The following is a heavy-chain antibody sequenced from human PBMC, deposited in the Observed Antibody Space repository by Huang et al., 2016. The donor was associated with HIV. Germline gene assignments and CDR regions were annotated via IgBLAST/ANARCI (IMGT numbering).Heavy chain of an antibody. V-gene: IGHV4-30-4*01. D-gene: IGHD3-10*01. J-gene: IGHJ5*01. CDR2: IYYTGTY. CDR3: ARGTIITRNFDF. Sequence: QVQLLESGPGLVKPSQTLSLTCTVSGASINNVDSYWTWIHQPPGKGLEWIGYIYYTGTYYFNPSLKSRVSMSLDASKDQFSLKLTSVTAADGAVYYCARGTIITRNFDFWGQGILVAVSS. CDR1: GASINNVDSY.